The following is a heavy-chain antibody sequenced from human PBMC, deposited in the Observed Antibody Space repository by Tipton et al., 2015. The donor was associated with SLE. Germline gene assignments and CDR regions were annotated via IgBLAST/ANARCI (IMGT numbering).Heavy chain of an antibody. CDR3: ARDRSLVGATKRYYYYGMDV. D-gene: IGHD1-26*01. CDR2: ISSSSSYI. CDR1: GFTFSSYS. V-gene: IGHV3-21*01. J-gene: IGHJ6*02. Sequence: GSLRLSCAASGFTFSSYSMNWVRQAPGKGLEWVSSISSSSSYIYYADSVKGRFTISRDNAKNSLYLQMNSLRAGDTAVYYCARDRSLVGATKRYYYYGMDVWGQGTTVTVSS.